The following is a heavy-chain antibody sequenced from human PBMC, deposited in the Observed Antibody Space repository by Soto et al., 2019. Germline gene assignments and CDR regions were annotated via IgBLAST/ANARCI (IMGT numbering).Heavy chain of an antibody. CDR3: AKDLRGYSYGYAEYFQH. CDR2: ISGSGGST. V-gene: IGHV3-23*01. CDR1: GFTFSSYA. D-gene: IGHD5-18*01. Sequence: GGSLRLSCAASGFTFSSYAMSWVRQAPGKGLEWVSAISGSGGSTYYADSVKGRFTISRDNSKNTLYLQMNSLRAEDTAVYYCAKDLRGYSYGYAEYFQHWGQGTLVTVSS. J-gene: IGHJ1*01.